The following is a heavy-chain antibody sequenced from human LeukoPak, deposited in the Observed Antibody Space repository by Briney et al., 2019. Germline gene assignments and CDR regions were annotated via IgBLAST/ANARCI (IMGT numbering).Heavy chain of an antibody. V-gene: IGHV1-18*01. CDR3: ATALVDVPLWNYVS. CDR2: ISAYNGNT. D-gene: IGHD1-7*01. Sequence: EASVKVSCKASGYTFTSYGISWVRQAPGQGLEWMGWISAYNGNTNYAQKLQGRVTMTEDTSTDTAYMELSSLRSEDTAVYYCATALVDVPLWNYVSWGQGTLVTVSS. J-gene: IGHJ4*02. CDR1: GYTFTSYG.